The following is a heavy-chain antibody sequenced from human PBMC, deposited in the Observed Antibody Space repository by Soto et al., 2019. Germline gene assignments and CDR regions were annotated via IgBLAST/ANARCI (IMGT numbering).Heavy chain of an antibody. CDR3: ARVSYTYYHSSGWDTYYFDY. V-gene: IGHV4-31*03. D-gene: IGHD3-22*01. CDR2: IYYSGST. Sequence: SETLSLTCTVSGGSISSGGYYWSWIRQHPGKGLEWIGYIYYSGSTYYNPSLKSRVTISVDTSKNQFSLKLSSVTAADTAVYYCARVSYTYYHSSGWDTYYFDYWGQGTLVTVSS. J-gene: IGHJ4*02. CDR1: GGSISSGGYY.